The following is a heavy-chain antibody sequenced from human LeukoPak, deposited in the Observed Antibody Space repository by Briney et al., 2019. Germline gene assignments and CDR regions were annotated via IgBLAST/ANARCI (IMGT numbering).Heavy chain of an antibody. Sequence: PGGSLRLSCAASGFTVNRNYMSWVRQAPGKGLEWVSVIYSGGVTYYADSVKGRFTISRDNSKNTLYLQMNSLRADDTAVYYCAGSSAYYPVAFDIWGQGTMVSVSS. V-gene: IGHV3-53*01. CDR3: AGSSAYYPVAFDI. J-gene: IGHJ3*02. CDR1: GFTVNRNY. D-gene: IGHD3-22*01. CDR2: IYSGGVT.